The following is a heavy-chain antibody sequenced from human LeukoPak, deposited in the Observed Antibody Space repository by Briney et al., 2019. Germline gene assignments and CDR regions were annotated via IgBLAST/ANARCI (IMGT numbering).Heavy chain of an antibody. Sequence: AGGSLRLSCAASGFTFSDFYMSWIRQAPGKGLEWISYISSSGSSTNYADSVKGRFTISRDNAENSLYLQMNNLRAEDTAVYYCARDLIHRSGEADYWGQGTLVTVSS. V-gene: IGHV3-11*05. CDR1: GFTFSDFY. CDR3: ARDLIHRSGEADY. D-gene: IGHD3-22*01. CDR2: ISSSGSST. J-gene: IGHJ4*02.